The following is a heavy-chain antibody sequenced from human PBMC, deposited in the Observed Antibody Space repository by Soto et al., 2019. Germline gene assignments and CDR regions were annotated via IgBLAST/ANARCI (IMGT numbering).Heavy chain of an antibody. V-gene: IGHV4-39*01. Sequence: SETLSLTCTFSGGSVSSSSYYWGWVRQPPGKGLEWIGSVYYSGSTYYNPSLERRVTISVDKSKNQFSLKLMSLSAADTAVYYCGRLEGLGNIWDLFYFRGQGAPVIGSS. CDR1: GGSVSSSSYY. CDR3: GRLEGLGNIWDLFYF. D-gene: IGHD1-26*01. CDR2: VYYSGST. J-gene: IGHJ4*01.